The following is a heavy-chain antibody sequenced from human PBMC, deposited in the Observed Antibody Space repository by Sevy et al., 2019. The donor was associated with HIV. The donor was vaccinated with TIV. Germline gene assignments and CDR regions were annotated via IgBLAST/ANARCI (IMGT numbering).Heavy chain of an antibody. CDR1: GFTFDDFA. CDR3: AKDIGATGIAVVAN. CDR2: LNWDSGSV. Sequence: GGYLRLSCAASGFTFDDFAMHWVRQVPGKGLEWVSGLNWDSGSVAYADSVKGRFTISRDNAKNALFLQMNSLRAEDTALYYCAKDIGATGIAVVANWGQGIQVTVS. V-gene: IGHV3-9*01. J-gene: IGHJ4*02. D-gene: IGHD6-19*01.